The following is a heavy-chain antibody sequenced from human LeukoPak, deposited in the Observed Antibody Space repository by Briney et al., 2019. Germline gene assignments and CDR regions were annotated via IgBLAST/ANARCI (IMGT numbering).Heavy chain of an antibody. Sequence: SETLSLTCTVSAGSMSSYYWSWIRQPPGKGLEWIGYIYYSGNTNYNPSLKSRVTISVDTSKNQFSLKLNSVTAADTAVYYCARLSTLRWLQNAFDFWGRGTLVTVSS. J-gene: IGHJ3*01. CDR1: AGSMSSYY. CDR2: IYYSGNT. D-gene: IGHD5-24*01. CDR3: ARLSTLRWLQNAFDF. V-gene: IGHV4-59*01.